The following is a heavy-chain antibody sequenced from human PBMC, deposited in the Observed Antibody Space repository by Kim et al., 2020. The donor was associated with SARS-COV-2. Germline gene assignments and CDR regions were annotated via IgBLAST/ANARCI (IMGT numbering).Heavy chain of an antibody. CDR1: GFTFSSYW. J-gene: IGHJ4*02. CDR2: IKQDGSEK. V-gene: IGHV3-7*03. D-gene: IGHD1-26*01. CDR3: AISVGADLIDY. Sequence: GGSLRLSCAASGFTFSSYWMSWVRQAPGKGLEWVANIKQDGSEKYYVDSVKGRFTISRDNAKNSLYLQMNSLRAEDTAVYYCAISVGADLIDYWGQGTLVTVSS.